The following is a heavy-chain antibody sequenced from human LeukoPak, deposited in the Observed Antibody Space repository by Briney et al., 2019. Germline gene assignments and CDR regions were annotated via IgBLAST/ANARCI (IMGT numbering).Heavy chain of an antibody. J-gene: IGHJ4*02. V-gene: IGHV4-38-2*01. CDR3: SRQGYCSSTSCYGPHNFDY. CDR2: IYHSGST. D-gene: IGHD2-2*01. Sequence: PSETLSLTCAVSGYSISSGYYWGRIRQPPGKGLEWIGSIYHSGSTYYNPSLKSRVTISVDTSKNQFSLKLSSVTAADTAVYYCSRQGYCSSTSCYGPHNFDYWGQGTLVTVSS. CDR1: GYSISSGYY.